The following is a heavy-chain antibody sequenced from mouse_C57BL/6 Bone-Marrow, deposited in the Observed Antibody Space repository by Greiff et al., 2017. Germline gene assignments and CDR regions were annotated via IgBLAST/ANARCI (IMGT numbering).Heavy chain of an antibody. CDR1: GYTFTSYW. D-gene: IGHD2-4*01. CDR3: AREGGLRGGFAY. J-gene: IGHJ3*01. Sequence: QVQLQQPGAELVRPGSSVKLSCKASGYTFTSYWMYWVKQRPGQGLEWIGNIYPSDSDTHYTQKFKDKATLTVDKSSSTAYMQLSSLTSEDSAVYYCAREGGLRGGFAYWGQGTLVTVSA. CDR2: IYPSDSDT. V-gene: IGHV1-61*01.